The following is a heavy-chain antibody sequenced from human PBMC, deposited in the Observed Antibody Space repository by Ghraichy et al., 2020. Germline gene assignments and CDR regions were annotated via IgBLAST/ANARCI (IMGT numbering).Heavy chain of an antibody. V-gene: IGHV3-9*01. J-gene: IGHJ3*02. CDR2: ISWNSGSI. Sequence: GGSLRLSCAASGFTFDDYAMHWVRQAPGQGLEWVSGISWNSGSIGYADSVKGRFTISRDNAKNSLYLQMNSLRAEDTALYYCATPGYSSSPLKRGAFDIWGQGTMVTVSS. CDR3: ATPGYSSSPLKRGAFDI. CDR1: GFTFDDYA. D-gene: IGHD6-13*01.